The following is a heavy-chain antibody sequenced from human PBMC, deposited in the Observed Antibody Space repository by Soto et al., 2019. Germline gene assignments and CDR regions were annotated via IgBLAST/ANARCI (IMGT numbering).Heavy chain of an antibody. CDR1: GFSLSTSGVG. J-gene: IGHJ4*02. V-gene: IGHV2-5*02. CDR2: IYWDDDK. D-gene: IGHD4-4*01. CDR3: AHRPRSISCFDY. Sequence: SGPTLVNPTQTLTLTCTFSGFSLSTSGVGVGWIRQPPGKALEWLALIYWDDDKRYSPSLKSRLTITKDTSKNQVVLTMANMDPADTATYYCAHRPRSISCFDYWGQGSLVTVSS.